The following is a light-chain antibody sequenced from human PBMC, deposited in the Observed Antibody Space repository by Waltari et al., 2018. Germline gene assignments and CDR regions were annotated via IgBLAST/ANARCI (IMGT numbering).Light chain of an antibody. CDR3: QKDGTLPAT. CDR1: QSVSRT. J-gene: IGKJ1*01. Sequence: EIVLTQSPGTLSLSPGERATLSCRASQSVSRTLAWYQQKPGQAHRLLIYDASSRATGVPDRCSGSGSGTDFSLTISRLEPEDFAVYYCQKDGTLPATFGQGTKVEIK. CDR2: DAS. V-gene: IGKV3-20*01.